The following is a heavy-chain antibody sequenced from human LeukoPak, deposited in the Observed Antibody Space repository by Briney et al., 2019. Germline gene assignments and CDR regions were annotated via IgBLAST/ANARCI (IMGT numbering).Heavy chain of an antibody. Sequence: SETLSLTCAVYGGSFSGYYWSWIRQPPGKGLEWIGEINHSGSTNYNPSLKSRVTISVDTSKNQFSLKLSSVTAADTAVYYCARQTGSGLFILPGGQGTVVTVSS. CDR1: GGSFSGYY. V-gene: IGHV4-34*01. CDR3: ARQTGSGLFILP. D-gene: IGHD3/OR15-3a*01. J-gene: IGHJ4*02. CDR2: INHSGST.